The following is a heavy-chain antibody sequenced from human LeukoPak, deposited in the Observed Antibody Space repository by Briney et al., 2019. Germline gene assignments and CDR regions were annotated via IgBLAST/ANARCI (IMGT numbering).Heavy chain of an antibody. Sequence: PGGSLRLSCAASGFTSSSYAMNWVRQAPGKGLEWVSAISSSGGSTYYADSVKGRFTISRDNSKNTLYLQMNSLRADDTAVYYCAKDPYGSGSYWYDWGQGTLVTVSS. D-gene: IGHD3-10*01. J-gene: IGHJ4*02. CDR3: AKDPYGSGSYWYD. V-gene: IGHV3-23*01. CDR2: ISSSGGST. CDR1: GFTSSSYA.